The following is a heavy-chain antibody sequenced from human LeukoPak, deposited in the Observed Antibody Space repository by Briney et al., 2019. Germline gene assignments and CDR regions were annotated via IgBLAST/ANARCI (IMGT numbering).Heavy chain of an antibody. Sequence: GGSLRLSCAASGFTFRSYSMSWVRQAPGKGLEWVSAISGSGGSTYYADSVKGRFTISRDNSKNSLYLQMNSLRAEDTAVYYCARGGGGYTGESGYWGQGTLATVSS. V-gene: IGHV3-23*01. J-gene: IGHJ4*02. CDR3: ARGGGGYTGESGY. CDR1: GFTFRSYS. D-gene: IGHD5-12*01. CDR2: ISGSGGST.